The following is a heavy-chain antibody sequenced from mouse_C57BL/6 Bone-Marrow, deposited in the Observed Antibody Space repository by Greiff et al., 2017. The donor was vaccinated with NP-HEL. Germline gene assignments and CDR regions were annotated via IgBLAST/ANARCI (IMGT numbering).Heavy chain of an antibody. CDR1: GFTFSSYA. Sequence: DVMLVESGGGLVKPGGSLKLSCAASGFTFSSYAMSWVRQTPEKRLEWVATISDGGSYTYYPDNVKGRFTISRDNAKNNLYLQMSHLKSEDTAMYYCAREGATVVATGEYYFDYWGQGTTLTVSS. V-gene: IGHV5-4*01. CDR3: AREGATVVATGEYYFDY. J-gene: IGHJ2*01. D-gene: IGHD1-1*01. CDR2: ISDGGSYT.